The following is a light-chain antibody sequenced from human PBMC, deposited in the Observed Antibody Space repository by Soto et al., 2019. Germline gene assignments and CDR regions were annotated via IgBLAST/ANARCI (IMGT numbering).Light chain of an antibody. CDR2: EVS. J-gene: IGLJ1*01. Sequence: QSALTQPASVSGSPGQSITISCTGTSSDVGGYNYVSWYQQHPGKAPKLMIYEVSNRPSGVSNRFSGSKPGNTASLTISGLQAEDEADYYCSSYTSSSTLLYVFXTGTKGTVL. V-gene: IGLV2-14*01. CDR3: SSYTSSSTLLYV. CDR1: SSDVGGYNY.